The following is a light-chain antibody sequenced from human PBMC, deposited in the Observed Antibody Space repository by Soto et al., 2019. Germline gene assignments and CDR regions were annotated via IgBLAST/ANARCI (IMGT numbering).Light chain of an antibody. Sequence: EIVLTQSPGTLSLSPGERATLSCRASQSVSSSYLAWYQQKPGQAPRPLIYGASSRATGIPDRFSGSGSGTDFTLTISRLEPEDFAVYYCQQYGSSPSLFTFGPGTKVDIK. CDR1: QSVSSSY. J-gene: IGKJ3*01. CDR3: QQYGSSPSLFT. CDR2: GAS. V-gene: IGKV3-20*01.